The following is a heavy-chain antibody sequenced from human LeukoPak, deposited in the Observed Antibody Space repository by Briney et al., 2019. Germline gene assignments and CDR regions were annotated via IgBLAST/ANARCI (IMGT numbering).Heavy chain of an antibody. CDR3: ARGTSRGGYSYVFYGVGYFDY. Sequence: SQTLSLTCTVSGGSISSGGYYWSWIRQHPGKGLEWIGYIYYSGSTYYNPSLKSRVTISVDTSKNQFSLKLSSVTAADTAVYYCARGTSRGGYSYVFYGVGYFDYWGQGTLVTVSS. CDR1: GGSISSGGYY. CDR2: IYYSGST. V-gene: IGHV4-30-4*08. J-gene: IGHJ4*02. D-gene: IGHD5-18*01.